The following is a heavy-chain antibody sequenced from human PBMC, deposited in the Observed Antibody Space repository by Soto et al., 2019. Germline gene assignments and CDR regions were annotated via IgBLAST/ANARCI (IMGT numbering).Heavy chain of an antibody. J-gene: IGHJ3*02. CDR1: GGTFSSYA. D-gene: IGHD2-15*01. CDR2: IIPIFGTA. CDR3: AREDVVPGAFDI. Sequence: SVKVSFKASGGTFSSYAISWVRQAPGQGLEWMGGIIPIFGTANYAQKFQGRVTITADESTSTAYMELSSLRSEDTAVYYCAREDVVPGAFDIWGQGTMVTVSS. V-gene: IGHV1-69*13.